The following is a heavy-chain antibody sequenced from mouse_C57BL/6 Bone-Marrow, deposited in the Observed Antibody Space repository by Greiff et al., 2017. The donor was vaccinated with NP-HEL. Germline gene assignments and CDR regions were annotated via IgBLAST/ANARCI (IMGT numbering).Heavy chain of an antibody. V-gene: IGHV1-82*01. J-gene: IGHJ1*03. CDR3: ARISGTHYYGSTWYFDV. CDR2: IYPGDGDT. CDR1: GYAFSSSW. D-gene: IGHD1-1*01. Sequence: QVQLQQSGPELVKPGASVKISCKASGYAFSSSWMNWVKQRPGKGLEWIGRIYPGDGDTNYNGKFKGKATLTADKSSSTAYMQLSSLTSEDSAVYFCARISGTHYYGSTWYFDVWGTGTTVTVSS.